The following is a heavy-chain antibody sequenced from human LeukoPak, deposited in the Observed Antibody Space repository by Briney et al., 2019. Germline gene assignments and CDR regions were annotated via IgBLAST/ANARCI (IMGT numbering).Heavy chain of an antibody. CDR2: IYYSGST. CDR3: ARWRQKSGIDV. CDR1: GGSISSGGYY. V-gene: IGHV4-31*03. Sequence: PSETLSLTCTVSGGSISSGGYYWSWIRQHPGKGLEWIGYIYYSGSTYYNPSLKSRVTISVDTSKNQFSLKLSSVTAADTAVYYCARWRQKSGIDVWGQGTTVTVSS. J-gene: IGHJ6*02.